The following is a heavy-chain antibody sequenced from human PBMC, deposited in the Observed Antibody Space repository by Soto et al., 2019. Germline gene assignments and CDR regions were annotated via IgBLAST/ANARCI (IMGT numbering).Heavy chain of an antibody. Sequence: SETLSLTCTVSGGSISSGDYYWSWIRQPPGKGLEWIGYIYYSGSTYYNPSLKSRVTISVDTSKNQFPLKLSSVTAADTAVYYCARDPVGATDGYYYGMDVWGQGTTVTVSS. V-gene: IGHV4-30-4*01. CDR2: IYYSGST. J-gene: IGHJ6*02. CDR1: GGSISSGDYY. D-gene: IGHD1-26*01. CDR3: ARDPVGATDGYYYGMDV.